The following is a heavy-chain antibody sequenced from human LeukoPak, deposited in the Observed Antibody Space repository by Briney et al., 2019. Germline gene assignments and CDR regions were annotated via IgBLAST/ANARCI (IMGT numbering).Heavy chain of an antibody. CDR2: INPSGGST. D-gene: IGHD6-19*01. J-gene: IGHJ3*01. CDR3: ARDVTYYSSGWTRYPPNV. V-gene: IGHV1-46*01. CDR1: GYTFTSYY. Sequence: ASVKVSCKASGYTFTSYYMHWVRQAPGQGLEWMGIINPSGGSTSYAQKFQGRVTMTRDMSTSTVYMELRSLRSDDTAVYYCARDVTYYSSGWTRYPPNVWGQGTMVTVSS.